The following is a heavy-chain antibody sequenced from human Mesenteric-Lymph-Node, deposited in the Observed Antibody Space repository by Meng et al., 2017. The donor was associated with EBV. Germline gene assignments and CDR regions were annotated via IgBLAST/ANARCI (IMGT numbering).Heavy chain of an antibody. V-gene: IGHV3-23*01. D-gene: IGHD4-11*01. J-gene: IGHJ4*02. CDR1: GFTFNIYD. Sequence: EVHLLESGGGLVQPGGSLGLSCAASGFTFNIYDMNWVRQAPGRGLEWVSGISGSGGTRYYADSVKGRFSISRDNSGNTVYLQMNSLRVEDTAVYYCSNLPYSYWGQGTLVTVSS. CDR2: ISGSGGTR. CDR3: SNLPYSY.